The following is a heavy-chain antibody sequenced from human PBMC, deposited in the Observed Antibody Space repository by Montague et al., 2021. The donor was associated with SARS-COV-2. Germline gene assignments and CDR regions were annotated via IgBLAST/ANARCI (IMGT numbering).Heavy chain of an antibody. J-gene: IGHJ4*02. CDR2: SCYRSEWYY. V-gene: IGHV6-1*01. D-gene: IGHD6-13*01. Sequence: CAISGDSVCGDTATWNWERQTPSSDLQWLGRSCYRSEWYYDYAVSVKSRMTISPDTSKNQFSLQLSSVTPEDRAVYYCARDPRYSLSWSFDYWGQGTLVTVSS. CDR3: ARDPRYSLSWSFDY. CDR1: GDSVCGDTAT.